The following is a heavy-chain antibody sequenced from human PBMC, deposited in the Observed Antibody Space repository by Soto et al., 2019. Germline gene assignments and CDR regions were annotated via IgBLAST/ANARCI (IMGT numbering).Heavy chain of an antibody. CDR1: GFSFSNYG. CDR2: IWYDGSNR. J-gene: IGHJ6*02. Sequence: QVQLVESGGGVVQPGRSLRLSCAASGFSFSNYGMHWVRQAPGKGLEWVAVIWYDGSNRYYRDSVKGRFTISRDNSKNTLDLQMNSLRAEDTAVYYCARHEIRSSSMDVWGQGTTVTVSS. CDR3: ARHEIRSSSMDV. D-gene: IGHD3-3*01. V-gene: IGHV3-33*01.